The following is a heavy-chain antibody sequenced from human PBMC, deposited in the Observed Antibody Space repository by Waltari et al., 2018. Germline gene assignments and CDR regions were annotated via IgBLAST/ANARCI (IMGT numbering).Heavy chain of an antibody. CDR1: GYTFTSYA. CDR3: AGRDSSGYYYRDAFDI. V-gene: IGHV1-3*01. CDR2: INAGNGNT. D-gene: IGHD3-22*01. J-gene: IGHJ3*02. Sequence: QVQLVQSGAEVKKPGASVKVSCKASGYTFTSYAMHWVRQAPGQRLEWMGWINAGNGNTKYSQKFQGRVTITRDTSASTAYKELSSLRSEDTAVYYCAGRDSSGYYYRDAFDIWGQGTMVTVSS.